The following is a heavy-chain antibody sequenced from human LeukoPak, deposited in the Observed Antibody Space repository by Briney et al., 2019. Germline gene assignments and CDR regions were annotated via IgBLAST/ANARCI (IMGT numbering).Heavy chain of an antibody. V-gene: IGHV3-23*01. D-gene: IGHD3-16*01. Sequence: RGSLRLSCATSGVTFINYAMNGGRQALGEGLEWVSAVTGPGDTTYYADSVKGRFFMSREDSKTTVYLQMHSLRAEDTAIYYCAKGAEIDLWGQGTLVTVSS. CDR1: GVTFINYA. CDR3: AKGAEIDL. J-gene: IGHJ5*02. CDR2: VTGPGDTT.